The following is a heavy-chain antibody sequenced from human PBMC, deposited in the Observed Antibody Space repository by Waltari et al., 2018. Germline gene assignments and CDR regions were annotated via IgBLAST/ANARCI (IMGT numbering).Heavy chain of an antibody. J-gene: IGHJ4*02. V-gene: IGHV3-7*01. Sequence: EVQLSESGGGLVQPGGSLRLSCAASGFTFTDYWMSWVRQAPGKGPEWVANIHKDGSEKNYVDYVKGRFTISRDNAKDSVYLQMNSLRADDTAMYYCVRDHWGPDYWGQGTLVTVSS. D-gene: IGHD7-27*01. CDR3: VRDHWGPDY. CDR1: GFTFTDYW. CDR2: IHKDGSEK.